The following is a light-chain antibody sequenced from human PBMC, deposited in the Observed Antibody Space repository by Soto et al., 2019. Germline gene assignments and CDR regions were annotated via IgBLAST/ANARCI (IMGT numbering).Light chain of an antibody. CDR1: SSNIGAGYV. CDR2: SDD. V-gene: IGLV1-40*01. J-gene: IGLJ1*01. Sequence: QPVLTQPPSVSGAPGQRVTISCTGSSSNIGAGYVVHWYQQLPGAAPKLLIFSDDNRPSGVPDRFSGSNSGTSASLVITGLQPEDEADYYCQSYDNNRDYVFGSGTKLTVL. CDR3: QSYDNNRDYV.